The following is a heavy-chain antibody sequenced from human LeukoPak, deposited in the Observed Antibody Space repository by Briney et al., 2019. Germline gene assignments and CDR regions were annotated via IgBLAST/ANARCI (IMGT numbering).Heavy chain of an antibody. Sequence: SQTLSLTCAISGDSVSSNSAARNWIRQSPLRGLELLGRTYYRSKWYNEYAVSVKSRITINPDTSKNQFSLQLNSVTPEDTAVYYCARFKAAGVDGFDIWGQGTMVTVSS. CDR2: TYYRSKWYN. V-gene: IGHV6-1*01. J-gene: IGHJ3*02. CDR1: GDSVSSNSAA. CDR3: ARFKAAGVDGFDI. D-gene: IGHD6-13*01.